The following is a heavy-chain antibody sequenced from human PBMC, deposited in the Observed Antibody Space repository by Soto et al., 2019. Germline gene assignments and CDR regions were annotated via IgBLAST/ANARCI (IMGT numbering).Heavy chain of an antibody. V-gene: IGHV1-3*01. Sequence: GASVKVSCKASGYTFTSYAMHWVRQAPGQRLEWVGWINAGNGNTKYSQKFQGRVTITRDTSASTAYMELSSLRSEDTAVYYCARDQVSIREGYIYYGMDVWGQGTTVTVSS. CDR3: ARDQVSIREGYIYYGMDV. CDR2: INAGNGNT. CDR1: GYTFTSYA. D-gene: IGHD1-1*01. J-gene: IGHJ6*02.